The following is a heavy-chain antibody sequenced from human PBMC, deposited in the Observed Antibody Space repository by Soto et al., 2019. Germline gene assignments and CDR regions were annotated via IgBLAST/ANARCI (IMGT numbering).Heavy chain of an antibody. CDR1: GYTFSSYA. V-gene: IGHV1-3*01. J-gene: IGHJ4*02. CDR3: ARDTGDGTFDF. D-gene: IGHD7-27*01. CDR2: INAGYGNT. Sequence: QVHLVQSGAEVRKPGASVKVSCKASGYTFSSYAMRWVRQAPGQRLEWMGWINAGYGNTKSSQKFPDRVTISRGTSASTAYMELTSLRSEDTAVYYCARDTGDGTFDFWGQGTLVTVSS.